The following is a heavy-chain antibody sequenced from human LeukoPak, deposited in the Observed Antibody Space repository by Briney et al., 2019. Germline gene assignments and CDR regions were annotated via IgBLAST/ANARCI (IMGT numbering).Heavy chain of an antibody. CDR3: AKRPSDYGDYVTYFDY. Sequence: GGSLRLSCAASGFSFISYGMHWVRQAPGKGLEWVGVISDDGRNKKYADSVEGRFTISRDNSKDTLYLQMNSLRDEDTAVYYCAKRPSDYGDYVTYFDYWGQGTLVTVSS. D-gene: IGHD4-17*01. V-gene: IGHV3-30*18. J-gene: IGHJ4*02. CDR1: GFSFISYG. CDR2: ISDDGRNK.